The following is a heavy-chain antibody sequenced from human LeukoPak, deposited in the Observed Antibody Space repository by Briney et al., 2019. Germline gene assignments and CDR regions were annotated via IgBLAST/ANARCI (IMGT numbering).Heavy chain of an antibody. D-gene: IGHD6-6*01. Sequence: SGPTLVNPTQTLTLTCTFSGFSLSTSGMCVSWIRQPPGKALEWLARIDWDDDKYCSTSLKTRLTISKDTSKNQVVLTMTNMDPVDTATYYCARIRGSSSSEYYFDYWGQGTLVTVSS. V-gene: IGHV2-70*11. J-gene: IGHJ4*02. CDR3: ARIRGSSSSEYYFDY. CDR1: GFSLSTSGMC. CDR2: IDWDDDK.